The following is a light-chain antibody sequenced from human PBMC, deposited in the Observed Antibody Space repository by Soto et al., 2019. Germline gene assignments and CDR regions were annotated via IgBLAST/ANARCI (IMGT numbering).Light chain of an antibody. V-gene: IGKV1-5*03. CDR2: KAS. Sequence: DIQMTQSPSTLCASVGDRVTITCRASQSISTWLAWYQQKPGKAPKLLIYKASSLEGGVPSRFSGSGSGTEFNITVSSLRPDDFATYYCQQYNTYPLTFGGGTTVEIK. J-gene: IGKJ4*01. CDR3: QQYNTYPLT. CDR1: QSISTW.